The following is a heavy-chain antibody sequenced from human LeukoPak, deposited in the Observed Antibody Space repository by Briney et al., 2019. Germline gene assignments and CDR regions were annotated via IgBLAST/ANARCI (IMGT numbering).Heavy chain of an antibody. J-gene: IGHJ4*02. D-gene: IGHD3-22*01. Sequence: GGSLRLSCAASGFTFSSYSMNWVRQAPGKGLEWVSSISSSSSYIYYADSVKGRCTISRDNAKNSLYLQMNSLRAEDTAVYYCAREDYYDSSGYYYFDYWGQGTLVTVSS. CDR3: AREDYYDSSGYYYFDY. CDR2: ISSSSSYI. CDR1: GFTFSSYS. V-gene: IGHV3-21*01.